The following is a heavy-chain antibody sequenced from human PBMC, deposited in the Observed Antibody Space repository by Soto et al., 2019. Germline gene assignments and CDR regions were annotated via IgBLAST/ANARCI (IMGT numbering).Heavy chain of an antibody. CDR2: ISYSGNS. CDR1: GGSITSSYY. D-gene: IGHD3-16*01. V-gene: IGHV4-39*02. CDR3: ASARSEIPLQGLIPY. Sequence: QLQLQESGPGLVKPSETLSLTCTVSGGSITSSYYWGWIRQPPGKGLEWIGSISYSGNSYYNPSLKSRPTISVDTSRNHFSLRLRSVTAADTAVYYCASARSEIPLQGLIPYWGQGTLVTVSS. J-gene: IGHJ4*02.